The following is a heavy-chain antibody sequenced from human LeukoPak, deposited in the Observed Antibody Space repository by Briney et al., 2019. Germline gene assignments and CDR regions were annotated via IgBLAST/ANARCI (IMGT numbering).Heavy chain of an antibody. Sequence: PGGSPRLSCAASGFTFSSYYMSWVRQAPGKGLEWVANIKQDGSEKYYVDSVKGRFTISRDNAKNSLYLQMNSLRAEDTAVYYCARDDGGSYFSVFFVWGQGTLVTVSS. J-gene: IGHJ4*02. CDR2: IKQDGSEK. CDR1: GFTFSSYY. D-gene: IGHD1-26*01. CDR3: ARDDGGSYFSVFFV. V-gene: IGHV3-7*03.